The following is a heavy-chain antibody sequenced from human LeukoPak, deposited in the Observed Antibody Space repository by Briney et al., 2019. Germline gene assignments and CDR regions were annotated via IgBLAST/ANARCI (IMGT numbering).Heavy chain of an antibody. V-gene: IGHV3-21*01. CDR3: ARDATYYLRYGYFDC. Sequence: KTGGSLRLSCAASGFTFSNSAMNWVRQAPGKGLEWVSSINDVGSHIYYADSVRGRFTISRDNAKTSVYLQMNNLRPEDTAVYYCARDATYYLRYGYFDCWGQGTLVTVSS. CDR2: INDVGSHI. J-gene: IGHJ4*02. D-gene: IGHD5/OR15-5a*01. CDR1: GFTFSNSA.